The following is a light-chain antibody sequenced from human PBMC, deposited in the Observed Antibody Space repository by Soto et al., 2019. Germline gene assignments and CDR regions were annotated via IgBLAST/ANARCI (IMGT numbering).Light chain of an antibody. CDR1: ALPKQY. Sequence: SSELTQPPSVSVSPGQTARITCSGDALPKQYAYWYQQKPGQAPVLVIYQDSERPSGIPERFSGSSSGTIVTLTITGVQAEDEADYYCQSADSSGTYRVFGGGTKLTVL. V-gene: IGLV3-25*03. CDR3: QSADSSGTYRV. CDR2: QDS. J-gene: IGLJ2*01.